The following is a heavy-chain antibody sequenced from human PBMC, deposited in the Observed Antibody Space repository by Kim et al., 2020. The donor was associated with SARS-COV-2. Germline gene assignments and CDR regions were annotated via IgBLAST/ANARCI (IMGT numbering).Heavy chain of an antibody. CDR2: IKSKTDGGTT. J-gene: IGHJ4*02. D-gene: IGHD5-18*01. CDR1: GFTFSNAW. V-gene: IGHV3-15*01. Sequence: GGSLRLSCAASGFTFSNAWMSWVRQAPGKGLEWVGRIKSKTDGGTTDYAAPVKGRFTISRDDSKNTLYLQMNSLKTEDTAVYYCTTDGARIQLWLRPLSSYDYWGQGTLVTVSS. CDR3: TTDGARIQLWLRPLSSYDY.